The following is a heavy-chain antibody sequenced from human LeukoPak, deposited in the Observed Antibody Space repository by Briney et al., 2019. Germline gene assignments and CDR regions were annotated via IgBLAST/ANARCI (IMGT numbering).Heavy chain of an antibody. D-gene: IGHD2-15*01. Sequence: QPGRSLRLSCAASGFTFSSYAMHWVRQAPDKGLEWVAVISYDGSNKYYADSVKGRFTISRDNSKNTLYLQMNSLRAEDTAVYYCARGRYCSGGSCYSTKGTGWFDPWGQGTLVTVSS. CDR2: ISYDGSNK. CDR1: GFTFSSYA. V-gene: IGHV3-30-3*01. CDR3: ARGRYCSGGSCYSTKGTGWFDP. J-gene: IGHJ5*02.